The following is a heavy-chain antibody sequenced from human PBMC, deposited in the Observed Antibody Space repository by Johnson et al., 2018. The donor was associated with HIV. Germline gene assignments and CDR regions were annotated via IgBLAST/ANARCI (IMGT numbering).Heavy chain of an antibody. CDR3: ARGVGGAGDDAFDI. D-gene: IGHD6-19*01. CDR1: GFTFDDYG. V-gene: IGHV3-20*04. CDR2: INWNGGSK. J-gene: IGHJ3*02. Sequence: MQLVESGGGVVRPGGSLRLSCAASGFTFDDYGMSWVRQAPGKGLEWVSGINWNGGSKGYGDSVKGRFTISRYNAKNSLYMQMNSLRAEDTALYYCARGVGGAGDDAFDIWGQGTMVTVSS.